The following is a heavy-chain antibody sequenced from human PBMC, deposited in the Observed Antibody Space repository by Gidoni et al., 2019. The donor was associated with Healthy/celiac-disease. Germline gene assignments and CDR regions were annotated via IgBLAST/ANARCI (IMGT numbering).Heavy chain of an antibody. CDR3: ARVPDRYSSSWYFDY. CDR2: IYHSGST. D-gene: IGHD6-13*01. Sequence: QVQLQESGPGLVKPSGTLSLTCAVSGGSISSSNWWSWVRQPPGKGLEWIGEIYHSGSTNYNPSLKSRATISVDKSKNQFSLKLSSVTAADTAVYYCARVPDRYSSSWYFDYWGQGTLVTVSS. J-gene: IGHJ4*02. V-gene: IGHV4-4*02. CDR1: GGSISSSNW.